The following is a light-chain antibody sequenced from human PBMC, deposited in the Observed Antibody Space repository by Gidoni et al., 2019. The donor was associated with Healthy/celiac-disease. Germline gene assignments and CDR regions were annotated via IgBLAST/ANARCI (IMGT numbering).Light chain of an antibody. V-gene: IGKV3-20*01. CDR3: QQYGSSPRIT. Sequence: EIVLTQSPGTLSLSPGERATLSCRARQSVSSSYLAWYQQKPGQAPRLLIYGASSRATGIPDRFSGSGSGTDFTLTISRLGPEDFAVYYCQQYGSSPRITFGGGTKVEIK. CDR1: QSVSSSY. J-gene: IGKJ4*01. CDR2: GAS.